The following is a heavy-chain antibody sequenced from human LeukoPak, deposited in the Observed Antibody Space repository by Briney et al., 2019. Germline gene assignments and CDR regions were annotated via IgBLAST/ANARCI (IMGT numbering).Heavy chain of an antibody. CDR2: ISYDGSYK. V-gene: IGHV3-30*18. J-gene: IGHJ5*02. CDR1: GFTFRNYG. Sequence: PGGSLRLSCAASGFTFRNYGMHWVRQAPGKGLEGGALISYDGSYKYYADSVEGRCTISRDNSRNTLSLQMNSLKPDDTAVYYCAKSSRGTSSWFDPWGQGTLVTVSS. D-gene: IGHD4-17*01. CDR3: AKSSRGTSSWFDP.